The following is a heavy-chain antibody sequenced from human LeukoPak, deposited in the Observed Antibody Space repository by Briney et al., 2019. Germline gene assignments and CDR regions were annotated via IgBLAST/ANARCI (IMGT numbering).Heavy chain of an antibody. D-gene: IGHD6-19*01. V-gene: IGHV1-2*02. CDR3: ARDLNRFGVYSSGFRKDDY. J-gene: IGHJ4*02. CDR1: GYTFTGYY. CDR2: INPNSGGT. Sequence: GASVKVSCKASGYTFTGYYMHWVRQAPGQGLEWMGWINPNSGGTNYAQKFQGRVTMTRDTSISTAYMELSRLRSDDTAVHYCARDLNRFGVYSSGFRKDDYWGQGTLVTVSS.